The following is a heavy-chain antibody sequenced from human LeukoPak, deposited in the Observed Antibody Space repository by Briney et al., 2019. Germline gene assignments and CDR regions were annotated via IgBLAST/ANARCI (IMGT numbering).Heavy chain of an antibody. CDR3: AKDNVVVVAATVEGGFDY. D-gene: IGHD2-15*01. Sequence: GRSLRLSCAASGFTFSSYAMHWVRQAPGKGLEWVAVISYDGSNKYYADSVKGRFTISRDNSKNTLYLQMNSLRAEDTAVYYCAKDNVVVVAATVEGGFDYWGQGTLVTVSS. CDR2: ISYDGSNK. V-gene: IGHV3-30*04. CDR1: GFTFSSYA. J-gene: IGHJ4*02.